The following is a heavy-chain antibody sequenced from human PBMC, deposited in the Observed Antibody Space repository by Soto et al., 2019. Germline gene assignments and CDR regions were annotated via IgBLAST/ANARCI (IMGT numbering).Heavy chain of an antibody. Sequence: SETLSLTCTVSGGSISSYYWSWIRQPPGKGLEWIGYIYYSGSTNYNPSLKSRVTISVDTSKNQFSLKLSSVTAADTAVYYCARLGWGGAPPPPYYYYYMDVWGKGTTVTVSS. CDR1: GGSISSYY. CDR3: ARLGWGGAPPPPYYYYYMDV. V-gene: IGHV4-59*08. J-gene: IGHJ6*03. D-gene: IGHD3-16*01. CDR2: IYYSGST.